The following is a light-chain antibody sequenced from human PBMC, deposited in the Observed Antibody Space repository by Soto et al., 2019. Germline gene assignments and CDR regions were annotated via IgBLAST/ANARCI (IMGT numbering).Light chain of an antibody. V-gene: IGKV1-5*01. Sequence: DIQMTQSPSTLSASVGERVTITCRASQSISSWLAWYQQKPGKAPKLLIYDASRLESGVPSRFSGSGSGTEFPLTISSLQPDDFATYYCQQYNSYSITFGQGTRLEIK. CDR3: QQYNSYSIT. CDR1: QSISSW. J-gene: IGKJ5*01. CDR2: DAS.